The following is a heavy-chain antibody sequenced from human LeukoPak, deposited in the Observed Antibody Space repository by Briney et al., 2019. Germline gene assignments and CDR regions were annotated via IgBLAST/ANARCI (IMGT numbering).Heavy chain of an antibody. CDR1: GYSFRSYW. Sequence: GASVKVSCKASGYSFRSYWIGWVRQMPGKGLEWMGIIYPDDSDTRYSPSFEGQVTISADESSNTAYLQWSSLKASDTGMYYCARLFTDYIWGSYRPTFDAFDIWGQGTMVTVSS. J-gene: IGHJ3*02. CDR3: ARLFTDYIWGSYRPTFDAFDI. V-gene: IGHV5-51*01. D-gene: IGHD3-16*02. CDR2: IYPDDSDT.